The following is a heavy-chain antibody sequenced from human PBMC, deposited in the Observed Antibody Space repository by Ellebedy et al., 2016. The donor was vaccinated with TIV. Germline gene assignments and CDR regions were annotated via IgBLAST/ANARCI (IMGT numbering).Heavy chain of an antibody. CDR2: IIPIFGTA. D-gene: IGHD2-2*01. V-gene: IGHV1-69*06. Sequence: SVKVSCXASGGTFSSYAISWVRQAPGQGLEWMGGIIPIFGTANYAQKFQGRVTITADKSTSTAYMELSSLRSEDTAVYYCARDHETLGYCNSTSCPYGMDVWGQGTTVTVSS. CDR1: GGTFSSYA. J-gene: IGHJ6*02. CDR3: ARDHETLGYCNSTSCPYGMDV.